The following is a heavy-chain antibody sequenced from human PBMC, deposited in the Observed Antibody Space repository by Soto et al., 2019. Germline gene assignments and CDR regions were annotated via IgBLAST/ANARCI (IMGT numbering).Heavy chain of an antibody. CDR1: GGTLSNYA. V-gene: IGHV1-69*01. CDR3: ARVRPNYYVGNYNNGMDV. J-gene: IGHJ6*02. D-gene: IGHD1-26*01. Sequence: QVQLVQSGAEVKKPGSSVKVSCKASGGTLSNYAFTWVRQAPGQGLEWMGGIIPIFNTANYAQRFQGRVTITADESTSTAYMELNMLRSEDTAVYYCARVRPNYYVGNYNNGMDVWGQGTPVTVSS. CDR2: IIPIFNTA.